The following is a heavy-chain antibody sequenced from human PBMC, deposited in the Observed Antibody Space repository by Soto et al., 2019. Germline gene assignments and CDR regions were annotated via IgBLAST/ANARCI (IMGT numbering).Heavy chain of an antibody. D-gene: IGHD6-19*01. Sequence: SETLSLTCAVYGGSFSGHHWSWIRQPPGEGLEWIGEIIHSGDTNYNPSLKSRVTISVDTSKNQFSLKLRSVTAADTAVYYCARGDITGWYFDYWRQGTPVTVSS. CDR1: GGSFSGHH. J-gene: IGHJ4*02. CDR3: ARGDITGWYFDY. CDR2: IIHSGDT. V-gene: IGHV4-34*01.